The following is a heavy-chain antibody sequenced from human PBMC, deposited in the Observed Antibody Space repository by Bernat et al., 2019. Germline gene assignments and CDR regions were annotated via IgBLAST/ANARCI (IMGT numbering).Heavy chain of an antibody. V-gene: IGHV4-39*01. Sequence: QLQLQESGPGLVKPSETLSLTCTVSGGSISSGSYHWGWIRQPPGKGLEWIGSVYYSGSTYYNPSLKSRVTISVDTSKNQFSLKLSSVTTADTAVYYCARRKHHDYWGQGTLVTVSS. CDR1: GGSISSGSYH. J-gene: IGHJ4*02. CDR2: VYYSGST. CDR3: ARRKHHDY.